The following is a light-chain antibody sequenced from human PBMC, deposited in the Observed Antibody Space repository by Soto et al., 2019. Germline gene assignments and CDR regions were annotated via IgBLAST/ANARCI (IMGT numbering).Light chain of an antibody. CDR2: EVS. CDR1: SSDVGTYNY. Sequence: QSALTQPASVSGSPGQSITISCTGTSSDVGTYNYVSWYQRHPGKAPKLMIYEVSNRPSGVSNRFSGSKSGNTASLTISGLQAEDEADYFCSSSTSSSPYVVFGGGTKLTVL. CDR3: SSSTSSSPYVV. V-gene: IGLV2-14*01. J-gene: IGLJ2*01.